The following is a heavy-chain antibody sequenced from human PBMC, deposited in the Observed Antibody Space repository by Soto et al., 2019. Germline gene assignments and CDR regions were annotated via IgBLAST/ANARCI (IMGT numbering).Heavy chain of an antibody. CDR3: ARGFSVGYYYGMDV. D-gene: IGHD1-26*01. Sequence: ASVKVSCKASGYAFTSYAMHWVRQAPGQRLEWMGWINPNSGNTEYAQKFQGRVTMTRNTSISTAYMELSSLRSEDTAVYYCARGFSVGYYYGMDVWGQGTTVTV. CDR1: GYAFTSYA. J-gene: IGHJ6*02. V-gene: IGHV1-8*02. CDR2: INPNSGNT.